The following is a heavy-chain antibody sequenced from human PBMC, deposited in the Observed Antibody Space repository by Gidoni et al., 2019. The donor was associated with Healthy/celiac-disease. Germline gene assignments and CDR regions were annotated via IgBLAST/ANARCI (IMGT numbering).Heavy chain of an antibody. CDR1: GFTFDDYA. CDR3: AKDLIAVAGLDAFDI. D-gene: IGHD6-19*01. Sequence: EVQLVESGGGLVQPGRSLRLSCAASGFTFDDYAMHWVRQAPGKGLEWVSGISGNSGSIGYADSVKGRFTISRDNAKNSLYLQMNSLRAEDTALYYCAKDLIAVAGLDAFDIWGQGTMVTVSS. J-gene: IGHJ3*02. V-gene: IGHV3-9*01. CDR2: ISGNSGSI.